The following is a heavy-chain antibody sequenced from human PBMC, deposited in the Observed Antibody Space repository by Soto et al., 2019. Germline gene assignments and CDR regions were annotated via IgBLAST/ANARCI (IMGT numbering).Heavy chain of an antibody. CDR1: GGTFSNDI. D-gene: IGHD5-12*01. CDR3: ARDSPIGSTFSGYDAIDY. Sequence: QVQLVQSGAEVMKPGSSVKVSCKTSGGTFSNDIITWVRQAPGQGLEWMGRIIPLLDIANYAQKFQGRVTITADKSTGTAYMELNSLRSEDTAVYYCARDSPIGSTFSGYDAIDYWGQGTLVTVSS. J-gene: IGHJ4*02. V-gene: IGHV1-69*08. CDR2: IIPLLDIA.